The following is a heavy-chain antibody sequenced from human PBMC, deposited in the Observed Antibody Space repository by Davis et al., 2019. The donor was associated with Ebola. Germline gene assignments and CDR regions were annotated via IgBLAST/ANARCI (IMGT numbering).Heavy chain of an antibody. CDR3: ARSSGYFDWLLPWRYGMDV. Sequence: ASVKVSCKASGYTFTGYYMHWVRQAPGQGLEWMGWINPNSGGTNYAQKFQGRVTMTRDTSISTAYMELSRLRSDDTAVYYCARSSGYFDWLLPWRYGMDVWGQGTTVTVSS. J-gene: IGHJ6*02. CDR2: INPNSGGT. V-gene: IGHV1-2*02. D-gene: IGHD3-9*01. CDR1: GYTFTGYY.